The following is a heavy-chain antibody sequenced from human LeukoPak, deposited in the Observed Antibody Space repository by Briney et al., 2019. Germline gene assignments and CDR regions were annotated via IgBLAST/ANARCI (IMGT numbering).Heavy chain of an antibody. CDR1: GGSISSDY. CDR2: ISYRGST. D-gene: IGHD3-16*02. V-gene: IGHV4-59*01. CDR3: ARGRLGELSLHWYFDL. Sequence: SETLSLACTVSGGSISSDYWSWIRQPPGKGLEWIGFISYRGSTNYNPSLKSRLTISVDTSKNQFSLKLSSVTAADTAVYYCARGRLGELSLHWYFDLWGRGTLVTVSS. J-gene: IGHJ2*01.